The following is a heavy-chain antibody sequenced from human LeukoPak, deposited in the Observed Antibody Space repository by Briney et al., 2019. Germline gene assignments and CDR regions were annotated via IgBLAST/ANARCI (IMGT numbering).Heavy chain of an antibody. CDR2: IKSKTDGGTT. CDR3: TTAVGYYGSGTYYPLEY. D-gene: IGHD3-10*01. Sequence: GGSLRLSCAASGCTFSSYAMSWVRQAPGKGLEWVGRIKSKTDGGTTDYAAPVKGRFTISRDDSKNTLYLQMNSLKTEDTAVYCCTTAVGYYGSGTYYPLEYWGQGTPVTVSS. V-gene: IGHV3-15*01. J-gene: IGHJ4*02. CDR1: GCTFSSYA.